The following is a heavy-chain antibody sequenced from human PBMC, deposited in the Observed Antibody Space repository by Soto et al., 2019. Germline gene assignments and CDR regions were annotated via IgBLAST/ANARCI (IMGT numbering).Heavy chain of an antibody. Sequence: QVQLVQSGAEVKQPGASVKVSCKASGYTFTNYGFTWVRQAPGQGLEWMGWISTYNGNTKYAQKVQGRLTMTTDTSTSTANMELTSLRSDDTAVYYCARTTVTASYYYMDAWGKGTTVTVSS. D-gene: IGHD4-17*01. J-gene: IGHJ6*03. CDR3: ARTTVTASYYYMDA. CDR1: GYTFTNYG. V-gene: IGHV1-18*01. CDR2: ISTYNGNT.